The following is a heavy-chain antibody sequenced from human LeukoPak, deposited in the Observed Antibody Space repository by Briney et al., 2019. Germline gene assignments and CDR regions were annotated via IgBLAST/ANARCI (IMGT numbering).Heavy chain of an antibody. J-gene: IGHJ2*01. V-gene: IGHV3-21*01. D-gene: IGHD6-19*01. CDR2: ISSSSSYI. Sequence: GGSLRLSCAASGFIFSSYSMNWVRQAPGKGLEWVSSISSSSSYIYYADSVKGRFTISRDNAKDSLYLQMNSLRAEDTAVYYCAREDGAAVAGSWYFDLWGRGTLVTVSS. CDR1: GFIFSSYS. CDR3: AREDGAAVAGSWYFDL.